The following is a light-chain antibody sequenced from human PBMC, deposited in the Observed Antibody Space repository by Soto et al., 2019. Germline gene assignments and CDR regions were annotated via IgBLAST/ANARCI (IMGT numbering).Light chain of an antibody. CDR2: AAS. J-gene: IGKJ5*01. V-gene: IGKV1-39*01. Sequence: DIQLTQSPSFLSASLGDRVTITCRASQGIGSYLAWYQQKPGKAPRLLIYAASTLQSGVPSRFSGSGSGTDFTLTISSLQPEDFATYYCQQSYSTPPITFGQGTRLEIK. CDR1: QGIGSY. CDR3: QQSYSTPPIT.